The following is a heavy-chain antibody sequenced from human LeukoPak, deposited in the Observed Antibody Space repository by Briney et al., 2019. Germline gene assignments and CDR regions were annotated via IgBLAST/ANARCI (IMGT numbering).Heavy chain of an antibody. Sequence: GGSLRLSCAASGFTFSSYAMHWVRQAPGKGLEWVAVISYDGSNKYYADSVKGRFTISRDNSKNTLYLQMNSLRAEDTAVYYCARENSSGPMGWFDPWGQGTLVTVSS. CDR1: GFTFSSYA. D-gene: IGHD6-19*01. CDR3: ARENSSGPMGWFDP. V-gene: IGHV3-30*14. CDR2: ISYDGSNK. J-gene: IGHJ5*02.